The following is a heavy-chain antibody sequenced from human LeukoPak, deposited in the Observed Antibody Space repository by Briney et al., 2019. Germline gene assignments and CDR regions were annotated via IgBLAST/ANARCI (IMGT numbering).Heavy chain of an antibody. CDR3: ARGYDYGDYVGNWFDP. V-gene: IGHV6-1*01. Sequence: SQTLSLTCAISGDSVSSNSAAWNWIRQSPSRGLEWLGRTYYRSKWYNDYAVPVKSRITINPDTSKSQFSLQLNSVTPEDTAVYYCARGYDYGDYVGNWFDPWGQGTLVTVSS. D-gene: IGHD4-17*01. CDR1: GDSVSSNSAA. J-gene: IGHJ5*02. CDR2: TYYRSKWYN.